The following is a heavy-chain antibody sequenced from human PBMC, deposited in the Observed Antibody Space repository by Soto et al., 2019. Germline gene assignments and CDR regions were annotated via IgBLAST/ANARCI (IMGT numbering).Heavy chain of an antibody. V-gene: IGHV1-46*01. J-gene: IGHJ4*02. D-gene: IGHD1-26*01. CDR3: ARSGASWYFVS. Sequence: QVQLVQSGAEMKKPGASVKVSCEASGYTFTTYYIHWVRQAPGQGLEWMGIINPSDGRTIYSHKSQTRGSMTRDTSTATVHMEVSSLTAEDTAVYYCARSGASWYFVSWAQGTLVTVSS. CDR2: INPSDGRT. CDR1: GYTFTTYY.